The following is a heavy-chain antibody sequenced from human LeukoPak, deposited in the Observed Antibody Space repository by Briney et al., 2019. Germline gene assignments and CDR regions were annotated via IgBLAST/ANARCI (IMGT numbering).Heavy chain of an antibody. CDR1: GGSITNTNYY. CDR2: IFYNGGP. D-gene: IGHD6-13*01. CDR3: ASTQLRTSWFDP. Sequence: SETLSLTCTASGGSITNTNYYWAWVRQPPGKGLEWLGNIFYNGGPYFNPSLKSRVAISVDTSKNHFSLRLSSVTAADTAVYYCASTQLRTSWFDPWGQGTLVTVSS. V-gene: IGHV4-39*02. J-gene: IGHJ5*02.